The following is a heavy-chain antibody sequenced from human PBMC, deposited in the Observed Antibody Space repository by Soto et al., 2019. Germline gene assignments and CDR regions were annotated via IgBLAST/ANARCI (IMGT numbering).Heavy chain of an antibody. Sequence: QVQLVESGGGVVQPGRSLRLSCVASGFTFSSYGMHWVRQAPGKGLEWVAVIWYDGSNKYYADSVKGRFTISRDNSKNTLYLQMNSLRAEDTAVYYCARGTRSILHYYYYYYGMDVWGQGTTVTVSS. J-gene: IGHJ6*02. V-gene: IGHV3-33*01. CDR3: ARGTRSILHYYYYYYGMDV. CDR1: GFTFSSYG. D-gene: IGHD1-26*01. CDR2: IWYDGSNK.